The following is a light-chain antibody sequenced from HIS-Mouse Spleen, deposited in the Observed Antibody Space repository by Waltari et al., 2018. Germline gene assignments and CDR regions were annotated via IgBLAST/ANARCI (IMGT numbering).Light chain of an antibody. CDR2: GAS. Sequence: MVSTQSPGTLSLSPGERATLSCRASQSVSSSYLAWYQQKPGQAPRLLIYGASSRATGIPDRFSGSGSGTDFTLTISRLEPEDFAVYYCQQYGSSFTFGPGTKVDIK. CDR1: QSVSSSY. V-gene: IGKV3-20*01. CDR3: QQYGSSFT. J-gene: IGKJ3*01.